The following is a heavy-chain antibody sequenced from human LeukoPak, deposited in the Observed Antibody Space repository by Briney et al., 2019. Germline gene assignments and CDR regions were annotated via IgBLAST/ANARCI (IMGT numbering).Heavy chain of an antibody. J-gene: IGHJ6*02. D-gene: IGHD3-22*01. CDR2: IIPIFGTA. CDR3: ARTYYYDSSGYQGYYYYYYGMDV. V-gene: IGHV1-69*13. CDR1: GGTFSSYA. Sequence: ASVKVSCKASGGTFSSYAISWVRQAPGQGLEWMGGIIPIFGTANYAQKFQGRVTITADESTSTAYMELSSLRSEDTAVYYCARTYYYDSSGYQGYYYYYYGMDVWGQGTTVTVSS.